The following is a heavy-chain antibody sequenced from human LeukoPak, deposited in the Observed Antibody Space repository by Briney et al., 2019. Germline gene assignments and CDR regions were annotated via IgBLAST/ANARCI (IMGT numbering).Heavy chain of an antibody. Sequence: SETLSLTCTVSGGSISSYYWSWIRQHPAQGQEWIWYIYYSGSTYSNPSLTSRVTISVDTSKNQFSLKLSSVTAADTAVYYCARVRELGTYYFDYWGQGTLVTVSS. J-gene: IGHJ4*02. D-gene: IGHD7-27*01. CDR2: IYYSGST. CDR3: ARVRELGTYYFDY. V-gene: IGHV4-59*06. CDR1: GGSISSYY.